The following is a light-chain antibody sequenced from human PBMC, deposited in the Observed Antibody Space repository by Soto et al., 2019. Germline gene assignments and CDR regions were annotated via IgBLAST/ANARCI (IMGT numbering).Light chain of an antibody. J-gene: IGKJ3*01. V-gene: IGKV1-12*01. CDR2: RAS. CDR1: QDISNW. Sequence: DIQMTQSPSSVSAYVGDRVTITCRASQDISNWLGWSQQKPGKAPVLLLYRASSLQCEVPSRFSGSGSGTHLTLTSSGLQPEDFATYYCQQGNSFPFTFGPGTKVD. CDR3: QQGNSFPFT.